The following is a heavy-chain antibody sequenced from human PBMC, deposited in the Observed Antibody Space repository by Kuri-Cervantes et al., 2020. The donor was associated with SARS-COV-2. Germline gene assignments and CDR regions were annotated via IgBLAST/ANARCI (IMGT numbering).Heavy chain of an antibody. CDR1: EFTFSSYA. D-gene: IGHD2-21*01. CDR3: AKDHRGGAYCGGDCYWDAFDI. J-gene: IGHJ3*02. CDR2: ISGSGGST. V-gene: IGHV3-23*01. Sequence: GESLKISCAASEFTFSSYAMSWVRQAPGKGLEWVSAISGSGGSTYYADSVKGRFTISRDNSKNTLYLQMNSLRAEDTAVYYCAKDHRGGAYCGGDCYWDAFDIWGQGTMVTVSS.